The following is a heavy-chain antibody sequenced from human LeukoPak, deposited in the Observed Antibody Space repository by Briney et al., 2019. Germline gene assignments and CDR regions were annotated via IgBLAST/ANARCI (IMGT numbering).Heavy chain of an antibody. D-gene: IGHD5-24*01. V-gene: IGHV4-59*01. CDR1: GGSISRYS. Sequence: PSETLSLTCTVSGGSISRYSWSWIRQPPGKGLEWIGYIYYSGSTSYNPSLKSRVTMSVDTSKNQFSLRLTSVTAADTAVYYCARDNSVRDEAWWFNPWGQGTLVTVSS. J-gene: IGHJ5*02. CDR2: IYYSGST. CDR3: ARDNSVRDEAWWFNP.